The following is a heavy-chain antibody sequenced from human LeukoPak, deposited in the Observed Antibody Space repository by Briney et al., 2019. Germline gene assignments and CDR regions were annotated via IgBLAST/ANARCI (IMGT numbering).Heavy chain of an antibody. Sequence: SVKVSCKASGGTFSTYGFSWVRQAPGQGLEWVGRIIPILGTPNYSQRFQGRVTITADKSTNTANMEVSSLRSEDTAVHYCAACGGDCQFAEYFRHWGQGTLVIVSS. CDR3: AACGGDCQFAEYFRH. CDR2: IIPILGTP. D-gene: IGHD2-21*02. V-gene: IGHV1-69*04. J-gene: IGHJ1*01. CDR1: GGTFSTYG.